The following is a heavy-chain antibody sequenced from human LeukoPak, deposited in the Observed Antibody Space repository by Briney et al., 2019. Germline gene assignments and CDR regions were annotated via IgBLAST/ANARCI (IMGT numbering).Heavy chain of an antibody. CDR1: GYTLTGYY. CDR2: ISAYNGNT. D-gene: IGHD3-9*01. V-gene: IGHV1-18*04. J-gene: IGHJ4*02. Sequence: GASVKVSCKASGYTLTGYYMHWVRQAPGQGLEWMGWISAYNGNTNYAQKFQGRVTMTTDTSTSTAYMELRSLRSDDAAVYYCARDDYDILTGYLYWGQGTLVTVSS. CDR3: ARDDYDILTGYLY.